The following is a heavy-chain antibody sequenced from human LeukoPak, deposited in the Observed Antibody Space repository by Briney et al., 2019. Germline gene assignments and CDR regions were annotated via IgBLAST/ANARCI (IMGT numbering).Heavy chain of an antibody. CDR1: GYTFSGYG. CDR2: IWYDGTIK. CDR3: ARDIGSNGNYHFDY. V-gene: IGHV3-33*01. J-gene: IGHJ4*02. Sequence: GGSLRLSCAASGYTFSGYGMHWVRQSQDKGLEWVAVIWYDGTIKRYADSVRGRMTISRDDSKNTLYLQVDSLRAEDTAVYYCARDIGSNGNYHFDYWGQGTLVTVSS. D-gene: IGHD4-17*01.